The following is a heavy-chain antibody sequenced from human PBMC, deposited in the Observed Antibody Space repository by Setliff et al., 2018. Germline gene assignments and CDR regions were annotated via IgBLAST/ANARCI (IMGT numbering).Heavy chain of an antibody. Sequence: PSETLSLTCTVSGGSLSGASIVTWIRQPPGKELEFIGYVFYSGATKYDPSLKSRVTMSVDTSKNQFSLKLRSVTAADTAMYYCAKGGTYRYFDYWGQGTLVTVSS. CDR1: GGSLSGASI. CDR2: VFYSGAT. V-gene: IGHV4-61*08. J-gene: IGHJ4*02. CDR3: AKGGTYRYFDY.